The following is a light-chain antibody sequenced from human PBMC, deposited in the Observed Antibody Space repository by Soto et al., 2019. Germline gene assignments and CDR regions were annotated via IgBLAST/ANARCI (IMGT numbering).Light chain of an antibody. V-gene: IGKV1-39*01. CDR2: AAS. Sequence: DIQMTQSPSSLSASVGDRVTITCRASQSISSYLNWYQQKPGKAPKVLIYAASSLQSGVPSRFSGSGSGTDSTLTISSLQPEDFATYYCQQSYSTPWTFGQGTKVDIK. J-gene: IGKJ1*01. CDR3: QQSYSTPWT. CDR1: QSISSY.